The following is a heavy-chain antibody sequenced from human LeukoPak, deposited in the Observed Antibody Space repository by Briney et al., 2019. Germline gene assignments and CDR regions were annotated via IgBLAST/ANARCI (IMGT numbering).Heavy chain of an antibody. V-gene: IGHV1-18*01. J-gene: IGHJ4*02. Sequence: ASVKVSCKASGYTFTSYGISWVRQAPGQGLEWMGWISACNGNTNYAQKLQGRVTMTTDTSTSTAYMELRSLRSDDTAVYYCARMGHYYDSSGYFDYWGQGTLVTVSS. CDR3: ARMGHYYDSSGYFDY. CDR1: GYTFTSYG. CDR2: ISACNGNT. D-gene: IGHD3-22*01.